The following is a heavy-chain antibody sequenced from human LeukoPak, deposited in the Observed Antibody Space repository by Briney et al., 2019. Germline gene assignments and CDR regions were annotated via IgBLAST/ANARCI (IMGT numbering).Heavy chain of an antibody. CDR1: GGSFSGYY. J-gene: IGHJ3*02. CDR2: INHSGST. D-gene: IGHD2-21*01. CDR3: ASVVNYAFDI. V-gene: IGHV4-34*01. Sequence: SETLSLTCAVYGGSFSGYYWSWIRQPPGKGLEWIGEINHSGSTNYNPSLKSRVTISLDTSKKQFSLKLSSVTAADTAVYYCASVVNYAFDIWGQGTMVTVSS.